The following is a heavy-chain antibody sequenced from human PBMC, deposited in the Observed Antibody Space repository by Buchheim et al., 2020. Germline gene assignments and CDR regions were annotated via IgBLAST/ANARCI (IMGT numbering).Heavy chain of an antibody. J-gene: IGHJ6*02. CDR3: AREAARYYYYYGMDV. D-gene: IGHD6-6*01. Sequence: QVQLQESGPGLVKPSQTLSLTCTVFGGSISSGDYYWSWIRQPPGKGLEWIGYIYYSGSTYYNPSLKSRVTISVDTSKHQFSLKLSSVTSADTAVYYCAREAARYYYYYGMDVWGQGTT. CDR2: IYYSGST. CDR1: GGSISSGDYY. V-gene: IGHV4-30-4*01.